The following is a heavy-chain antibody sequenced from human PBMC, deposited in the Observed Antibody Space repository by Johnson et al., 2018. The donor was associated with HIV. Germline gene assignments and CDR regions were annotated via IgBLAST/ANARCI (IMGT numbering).Heavy chain of an antibody. V-gene: IGHV3-30*02. J-gene: IGHJ3*02. CDR1: GFTLSRFG. CDR3: AKDLNPDNWNPDAFDI. Sequence: VQLVESGGGVVQPGWSLRLSCVASGFTLSRFGMHWVRQAPGKGLEWVAFIRYDGSDKYYADSVKGRFTISRDNSKNTLYLQMNSLRAEDTAVYYCAKDLNPDNWNPDAFDIWGQGTMVTVSS. CDR2: IRYDGSDK. D-gene: IGHD1-20*01.